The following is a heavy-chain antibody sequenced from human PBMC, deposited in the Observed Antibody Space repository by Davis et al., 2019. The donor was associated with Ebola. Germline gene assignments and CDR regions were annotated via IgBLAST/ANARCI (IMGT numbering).Heavy chain of an antibody. CDR3: ARGRDDYYYMDV. CDR2: INHSGST. V-gene: IGHV4-39*07. CDR1: GGSISRSSYY. Sequence: SETLSLTCTVSGGSISRSSYYWGWIRQPPGKGLEWIGEINHSGSTNYNPSLKSRVTISVDTSKNQFSLKLSSVTAADTAVYYCARGRDDYYYMDVWGKGTTVTVSS. J-gene: IGHJ6*03.